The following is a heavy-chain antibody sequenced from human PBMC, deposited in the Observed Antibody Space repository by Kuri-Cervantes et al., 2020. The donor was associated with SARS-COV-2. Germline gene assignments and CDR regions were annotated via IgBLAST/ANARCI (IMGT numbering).Heavy chain of an antibody. D-gene: IGHD3-22*01. CDR1: GDSINSGYY. J-gene: IGHJ6*03. CDR3: ARHEDSSGYYTSYYFHYYMDV. CDR2: IYHTGNT. V-gene: IGHV4-38-2*01. Sequence: SQTLSLTCALSGDSINSGYYWGWIRQPPGKGLEWIGSIYHTGNTYYSPSLKSRVTMSVDTSKNQFSLKLSSVTAADTAVYYCARHEDSSGYYTSYYFHYYMDVWGKGTTVTVSS.